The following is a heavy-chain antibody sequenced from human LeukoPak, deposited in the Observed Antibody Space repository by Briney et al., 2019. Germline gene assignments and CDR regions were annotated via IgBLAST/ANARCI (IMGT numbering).Heavy chain of an antibody. V-gene: IGHV3-53*01. CDR1: GFTVSSNY. J-gene: IGHJ3*02. CDR3: ASSSSWHDAFDI. CDR2: IYSGAGT. D-gene: IGHD6-13*01. Sequence: GGSLRLSCAASGFTVSSNYMSWVRQAPGKGLEWVSVIYSGAGTYYADSVKGRFTISRVNSRNTLYLQMNSLRAEDTAVYYCASSSSWHDAFDIWGQGTMVTVSS.